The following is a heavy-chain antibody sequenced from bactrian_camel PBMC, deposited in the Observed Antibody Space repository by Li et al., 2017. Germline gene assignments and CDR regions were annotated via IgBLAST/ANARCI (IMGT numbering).Heavy chain of an antibody. CDR1: GYTYGSYC. V-gene: IGHV3S63*01. CDR3: AADRMPIYVGYSRDYKW. D-gene: IGHD1*01. Sequence: HVQLVESGGDTVQAGDSLRLSCVVPGYTYGSYCAAWFRQVPGKEREEVARIEGDGGRTKVAESVTGRFGISKDNAKIILYLQMNNLKPEDSGMYYCAADRMPIYVGYSRDYKWWGQGTQVTVS. J-gene: IGHJ4*01. CDR2: IEGDGGRT.